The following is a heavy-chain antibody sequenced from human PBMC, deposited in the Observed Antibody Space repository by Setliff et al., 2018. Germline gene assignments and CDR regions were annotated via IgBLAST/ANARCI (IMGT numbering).Heavy chain of an antibody. CDR3: TRGRQNYYYMDV. CDR1: GGSVTSYY. V-gene: IGHV4-4*07. Sequence: KPSETLSLTCTVSGGSVTSYYWSWIRQAAGKGLEWVGRISSNGRTNYNPSLEGRVSMSVDTSKNQTSLHLTSMTTADTALYYCTRGRQNYYYMDVWGKGTTVTVSS. J-gene: IGHJ6*03. CDR2: ISSNGRT.